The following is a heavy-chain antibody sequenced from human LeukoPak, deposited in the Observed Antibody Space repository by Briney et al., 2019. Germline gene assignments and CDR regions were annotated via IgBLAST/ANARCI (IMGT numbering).Heavy chain of an antibody. CDR3: ARDQVECTGGTCQSRVGFDF. Sequence: SETLSLTCTVSGDSISNGVKYWSWIRQHPGRGLEWIVYIYHSGRSYYNPSLKSRITMSVDTSKNQFSLNLSSVTAADTAVYYCARDQVECTGGTCQSRVGFDFWGQGTLVTVSS. CDR1: GDSISNGVKY. V-gene: IGHV4-31*03. J-gene: IGHJ4*02. CDR2: IYHSGRS. D-gene: IGHD2-8*02.